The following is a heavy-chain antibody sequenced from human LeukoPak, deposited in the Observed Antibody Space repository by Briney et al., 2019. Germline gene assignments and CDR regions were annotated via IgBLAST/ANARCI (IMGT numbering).Heavy chain of an antibody. D-gene: IGHD6-19*01. J-gene: IGHJ4*02. CDR1: GFTFSGST. CDR3: TTSLAVPGNDY. CDR2: VRTKAHNYAT. V-gene: IGHV3-73*01. Sequence: GGSLRLSCAASGFTFSGSTLHWVRQTSEKGLEWVGRVRTKAHNYATVYPASVKGRFTISRDDSKNTAYLQMNSLKTEDTAVYYCTTSLAVPGNDYWGQGTLVTVSS.